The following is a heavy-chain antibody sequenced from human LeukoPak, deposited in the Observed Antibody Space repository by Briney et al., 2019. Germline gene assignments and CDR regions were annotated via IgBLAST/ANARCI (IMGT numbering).Heavy chain of an antibody. CDR2: IRYDGSNK. V-gene: IGHV3-30*02. D-gene: IGHD2-21*01. CDR1: GFTFSSYG. CDR3: AKDVVVIARGGDY. Sequence: GSLRLSCAASGFTFSSYGMHWVRQAPGKGLEWVAFIRYDGSNKYYADSVEGRFTISRDNSKNTLYLQMNSLRAEDTAVYYCAKDVVVIARGGDYSSQGTLVTVSS. J-gene: IGHJ4*02.